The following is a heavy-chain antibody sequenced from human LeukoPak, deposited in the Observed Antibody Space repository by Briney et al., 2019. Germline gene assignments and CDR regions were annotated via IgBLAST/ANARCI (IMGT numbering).Heavy chain of an antibody. D-gene: IGHD3-22*01. CDR1: GFTFDDYA. CDR2: ISWNSGSI. J-gene: IGHJ4*02. V-gene: IGHV3-9*01. CDR3: AKDLNYYDSSGSDY. Sequence: GRSLGLSCAASGFTFDDYAMHWVRQAPGKGLEWVSGISWNSGSIGYADSVKGRFTISRDNAKNSLYLQMNSLRAQDTALYYCAKDLNYYDSSGSDYWGQGTLVSVSS.